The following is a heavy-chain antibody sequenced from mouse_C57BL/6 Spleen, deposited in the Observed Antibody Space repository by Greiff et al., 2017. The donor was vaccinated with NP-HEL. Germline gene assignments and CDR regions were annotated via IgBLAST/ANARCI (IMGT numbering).Heavy chain of an antibody. D-gene: IGHD1-1*01. J-gene: IGHJ4*01. CDR3: AKRYYGSSYDYAMDY. CDR2: IDPNSGGT. Sequence: QVQLQQSGAELVKPGASVKLSCKASGYTFTSYWMHWVKQRPGRGLEWIGRIDPNSGGTKYNEKFKSKATLTVDKPSSTAYMQLSSLTSEDSAVYYGAKRYYGSSYDYAMDYWGQGTSVTVSS. CDR1: GYTFTSYW. V-gene: IGHV1-72*01.